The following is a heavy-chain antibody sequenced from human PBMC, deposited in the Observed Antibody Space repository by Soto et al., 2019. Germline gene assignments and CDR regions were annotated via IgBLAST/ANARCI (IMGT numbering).Heavy chain of an antibody. V-gene: IGHV3-66*01. J-gene: IGHJ3*01. Sequence: PGGSLRLSCAVSGVTGISNYMMWVRQAPGRGLEWVSVIYSGSTTYSADSVKDRFTISRDNSKNTLYLQMNNLRAEDTAVYYCAKGGGRYCSGGSCYPFAWGQRTMVTVSS. D-gene: IGHD2-15*01. CDR3: AKGGGRYCSGGSCYPFA. CDR1: GVTGISNY. CDR2: IYSGSTT.